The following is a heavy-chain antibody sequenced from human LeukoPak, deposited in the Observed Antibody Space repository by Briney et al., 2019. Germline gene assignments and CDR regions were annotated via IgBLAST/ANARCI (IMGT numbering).Heavy chain of an antibody. V-gene: IGHV4-34*01. Sequence: SETLSLTCAVYGGSFSGYYWSWIRQPPGKGLEWIGEINHSGSTNYNPSLKSRVTISVDTSKNQFSPKLSSVTAADAAVYYCARLTYYYGSGSYYDYWGRGTLVTVSS. CDR1: GGSFSGYY. CDR2: INHSGST. CDR3: ARLTYYYGSGSYYDY. D-gene: IGHD3-10*01. J-gene: IGHJ4*02.